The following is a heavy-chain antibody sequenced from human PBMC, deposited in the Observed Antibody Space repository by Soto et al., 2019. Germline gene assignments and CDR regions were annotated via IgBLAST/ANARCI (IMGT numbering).Heavy chain of an antibody. CDR3: ARLMSGWYSEGAFDI. J-gene: IGHJ3*02. CDR2: IYYSGST. CDR1: GGSISSYY. Sequence: SETLSLTCTVSGGSISSYYWSWIRQPPGKGLEWIGYIYYSGSTNYNPSLKSRVTISVDTSKNQFSLKLSSVTAADTAVYYCARLMSGWYSEGAFDIWGQGTMVTVSS. D-gene: IGHD6-19*01. V-gene: IGHV4-59*08.